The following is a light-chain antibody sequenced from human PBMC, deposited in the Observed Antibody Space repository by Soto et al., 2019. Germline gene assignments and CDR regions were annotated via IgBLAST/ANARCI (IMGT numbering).Light chain of an antibody. CDR2: GAS. CDR3: QHYGSLVLT. Sequence: EIVLTQSPGTLSLSPGERATLSCRASQSVSSTYLAWYQQKPGQAPRLLIYGASSSATGIQDRFSGSGSGTDFTLTISRLETEDFAVYYCQHYGSLVLTFGGGTKVEIK. V-gene: IGKV3-20*01. CDR1: QSVSSTY. J-gene: IGKJ4*02.